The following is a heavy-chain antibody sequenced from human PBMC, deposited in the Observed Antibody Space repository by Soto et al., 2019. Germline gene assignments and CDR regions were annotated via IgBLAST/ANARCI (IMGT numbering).Heavy chain of an antibody. J-gene: IGHJ2*01. CDR3: ARSYDLLTPRYFDL. Sequence: QVQVVQSGAEVEKPGASVKVFSKASGYTFTRYYMHWVRQAPGQGLEWMGIINPSGDSTSYAQKFQGRVTMTRDTSTSTVYMELSSLRSEDTAVYYCARSYDLLTPRYFDLWGRCTLVTVSS. CDR2: INPSGDST. CDR1: GYTFTRYY. D-gene: IGHD3-9*01. V-gene: IGHV1-46*01.